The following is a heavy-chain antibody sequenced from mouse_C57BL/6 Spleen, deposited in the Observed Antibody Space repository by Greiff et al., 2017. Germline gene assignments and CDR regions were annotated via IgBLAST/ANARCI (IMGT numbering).Heavy chain of an antibody. J-gene: IGHJ4*01. V-gene: IGHV1-82*01. D-gene: IGHD2-3*01. CDR2: IYPGDGDT. CDR1: GYAFSSSW. CDR3: ARDDGYYVHYAMDY. Sequence: QVQLQQSGPELVKPGASVKISCKASGYAFSSSWMNWVKQRPGKGLEWIGRIYPGDGDTNYNGKFKGKATLTADKSSGTAYMQLSSLTSEDSAVYFCARDDGYYVHYAMDYWGQGTSVTVSS.